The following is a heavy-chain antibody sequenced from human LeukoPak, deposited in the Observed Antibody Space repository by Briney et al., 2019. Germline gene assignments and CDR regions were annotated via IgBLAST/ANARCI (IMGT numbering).Heavy chain of an antibody. CDR3: ARGGSSWYDYFGY. CDR2: IYYSGST. Sequence: SETLSLTCTVSGASISSSSYYWCWIRQPPGKGLERIGSIYYSGSTHYNPSLKGRATISVDTSKNQFSLKLSYVTAEDTAVYYCARGGSSWYDYFGYWGQGTLVTVSS. V-gene: IGHV4-39*01. D-gene: IGHD6-13*01. CDR1: GASISSSSYY. J-gene: IGHJ4*02.